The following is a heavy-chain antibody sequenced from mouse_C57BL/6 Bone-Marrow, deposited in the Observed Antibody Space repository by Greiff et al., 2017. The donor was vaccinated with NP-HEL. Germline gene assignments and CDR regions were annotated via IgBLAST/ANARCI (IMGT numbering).Heavy chain of an antibody. D-gene: IGHD2-1*01. CDR1: GYSITSGYY. CDR3: ARDYGNYLYWYFDV. CDR2: ISYDGSH. V-gene: IGHV3-6*01. J-gene: IGHJ1*03. Sequence: EVKLQESGPGLVKPSQSLSLTCSVTGYSITSGYYWNWIRQFPGNKLEWMGYISYDGSHNYNPSLKNRISITRDTSKNQFFLKLNSVTTEDTATYYCARDYGNYLYWYFDVWGTGTTVTVSS.